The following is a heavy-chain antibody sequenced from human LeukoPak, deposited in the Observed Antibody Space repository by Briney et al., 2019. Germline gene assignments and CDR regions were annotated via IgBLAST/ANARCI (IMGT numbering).Heavy chain of an antibody. CDR2: IRDSGIT. D-gene: IGHD6-19*01. V-gene: IGHV4-59*01. Sequence: SETLSLTCTVSGGSIGNYYWSCIRQSPGKGLVWIGYIRDSGITNHDPSLKSRVTISMDVSKSQFSLKVRSVTAADTAVYYCGREEGSSGYGYWGQGTLVTVSS. CDR1: GGSIGNYY. CDR3: GREEGSSGYGY. J-gene: IGHJ4*02.